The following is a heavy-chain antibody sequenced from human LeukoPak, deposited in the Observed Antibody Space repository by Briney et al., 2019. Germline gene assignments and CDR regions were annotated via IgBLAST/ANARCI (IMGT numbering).Heavy chain of an antibody. CDR1: GYTXTGYY. J-gene: IGHJ4*02. D-gene: IGHD6-19*01. CDR3: ARWIAVAGSQKSDY. Sequence: ASVKVSCKASGYTXTGYYMHWVRQAPGQGLEWMGWINHNSGGTNYAQKFQGRVTMTRDTSISTAYMELSRLRSDDTAVYYCARWIAVAGSQKSDYWGQGTLVTVSS. CDR2: INHNSGGT. V-gene: IGHV1-2*02.